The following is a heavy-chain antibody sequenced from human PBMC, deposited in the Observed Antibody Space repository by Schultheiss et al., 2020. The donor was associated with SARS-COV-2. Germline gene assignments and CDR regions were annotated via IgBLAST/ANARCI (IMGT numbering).Heavy chain of an antibody. J-gene: IGHJ4*02. CDR2: IYSGGST. CDR3: AKSLAVAGTFDY. D-gene: IGHD6-19*01. CDR1: GFTVSSNY. Sequence: GGSLRLSCAASGFTVSSNYMSWVRQAPGKGLEWVSVIYSGGSTYYADSVKGRFTLTRDNSKNTLYLQMNSLRAEDTAVYYCAKSLAVAGTFDYWGQGTLVTVSS. V-gene: IGHV3-53*01.